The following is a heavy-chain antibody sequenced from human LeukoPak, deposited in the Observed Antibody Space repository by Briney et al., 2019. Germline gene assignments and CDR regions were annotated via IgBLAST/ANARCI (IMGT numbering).Heavy chain of an antibody. CDR2: IYYSGST. D-gene: IGHD6-6*01. CDR1: GGSISSYY. J-gene: IGHJ4*02. CDR3: ARSHPYSSSPTFDY. V-gene: IGHV4-59*01. Sequence: KPSETLSLTCTVSGGSISSYYWSWIRQPPGKGLEWIGYIYYSGSTNYNPFLKSRVTISVDTSKNQFSLKLSSVTAADTAVYYCARSHPYSSSPTFDYWGQGTLVTVSS.